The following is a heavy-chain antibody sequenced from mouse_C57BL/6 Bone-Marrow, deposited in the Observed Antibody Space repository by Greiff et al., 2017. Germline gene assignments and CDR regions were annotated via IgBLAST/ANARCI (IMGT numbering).Heavy chain of an antibody. CDR2: ILPGSGST. J-gene: IGHJ4*01. CDR3: ASSLYDYAMDY. CDR1: GYTFTGYW. Sequence: QVQLKQSGAELMKPWASVTLSCTATGYTFTGYWVEWVKQRPGHGLEWIGEILPGSGSTNYTEKFKGKATVTADTSSNTAYKQLSSLTTEDSAIYYCASSLYDYAMDYWGQGTSVTVSS. D-gene: IGHD1-3*01. V-gene: IGHV1-9*01.